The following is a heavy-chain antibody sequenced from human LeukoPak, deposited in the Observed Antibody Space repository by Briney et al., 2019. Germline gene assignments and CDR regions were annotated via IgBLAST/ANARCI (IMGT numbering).Heavy chain of an antibody. J-gene: IGHJ4*02. Sequence: GGSLRLSCAASKFTFKSYSMTWVRQPPGRGLEWVANIKQDGSEKFYVDSVKGRFTISRDNAKNSLFLQMNSLRAEDTAVYYCAREWETFDYWGQGTLVTVSS. CDR3: AREWETFDY. D-gene: IGHD1-26*01. CDR2: IKQDGSEK. V-gene: IGHV3-7*01. CDR1: KFTFKSYS.